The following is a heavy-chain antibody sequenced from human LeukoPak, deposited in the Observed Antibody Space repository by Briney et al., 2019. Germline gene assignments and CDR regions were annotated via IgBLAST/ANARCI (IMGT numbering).Heavy chain of an antibody. D-gene: IGHD6-19*01. CDR2: IRSKANSYAT. Sequence: GGSLRLSCAASGFTFSGSAMHWVRQASGKGLEWVGRIRSKANSYATAYAASVKGRFTISRDDSKNTAYLQMNSLKTEDTAVYYCTGRIAVAGTTRDVWGKGTTVTISS. J-gene: IGHJ6*04. CDR1: GFTFSGSA. V-gene: IGHV3-73*01. CDR3: TGRIAVAGTTRDV.